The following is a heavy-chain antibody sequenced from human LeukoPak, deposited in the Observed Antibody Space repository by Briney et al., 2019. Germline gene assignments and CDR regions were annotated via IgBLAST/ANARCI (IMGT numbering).Heavy chain of an antibody. V-gene: IGHV3-23*01. J-gene: IGHJ4*02. CDR1: GFTFSSYA. CDR3: AKDPRGLLGGNDY. D-gene: IGHD1-26*01. CDR2: ISGNGGST. Sequence: PGGSLRLSCAASGFTFSSYAMSWVRQAPGKGLEWVSAISGNGGSTYYADSVKGRFTISRDNSKNTLYLQMNSLRAEDTAVYYCAKDPRGLLGGNDYWGQGTLVTVSS.